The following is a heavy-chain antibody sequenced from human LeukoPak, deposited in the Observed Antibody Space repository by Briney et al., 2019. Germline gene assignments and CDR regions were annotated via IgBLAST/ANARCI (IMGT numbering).Heavy chain of an antibody. J-gene: IGHJ5*02. Sequence: GGSLRLSCAASGFTFSSYWMSWVRQAPGKGLEWVANIKQDGSEKYYVDSVKGRFTISRDNAKNSLYLQMNSLRAEDTAVYYCARDAYGDYVINWFDPWGQGTLVTVSS. V-gene: IGHV3-7*01. D-gene: IGHD4-17*01. CDR1: GFTFSSYW. CDR2: IKQDGSEK. CDR3: ARDAYGDYVINWFDP.